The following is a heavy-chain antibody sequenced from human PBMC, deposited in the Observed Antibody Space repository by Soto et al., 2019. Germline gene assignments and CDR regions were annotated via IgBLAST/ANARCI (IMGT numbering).Heavy chain of an antibody. CDR1: GGSISSSSYY. D-gene: IGHD5-18*01. Sequence: SETLSLTCTVSGGSISSSSYYWGWIRQPPGKGLEWIGSIYYSGSTYYNPSLKSRVTISVDTSKNQFSLKLSSVTAADTAVYYCARHAYSYGLDYWGQGTLVTVSS. J-gene: IGHJ4*02. V-gene: IGHV4-39*01. CDR3: ARHAYSYGLDY. CDR2: IYYSGST.